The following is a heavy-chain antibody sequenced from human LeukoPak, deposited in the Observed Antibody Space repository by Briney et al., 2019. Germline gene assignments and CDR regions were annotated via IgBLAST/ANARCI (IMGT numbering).Heavy chain of an antibody. CDR1: GFTFDDYA. V-gene: IGHV3-9*01. CDR2: ISWNSGSI. Sequence: GGSLRLSCAASGFTFDDYAMTWVRQAPGKGLEWVSTISWNSGSIDYADSVKGRFTISRDNAKNSLYLQMNSLRAEDTAVYYCAREGLTVAPDYWGQGTLVTVSS. D-gene: IGHD6-19*01. J-gene: IGHJ4*02. CDR3: AREGLTVAPDY.